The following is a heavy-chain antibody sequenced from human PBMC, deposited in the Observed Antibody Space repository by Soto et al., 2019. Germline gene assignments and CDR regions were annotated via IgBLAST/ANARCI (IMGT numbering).Heavy chain of an antibody. J-gene: IGHJ4*02. Sequence: QVQLVQSGAEVKKPGSSVKVSCKASGGTFSSYAISWVRQAPGQGLEWMGGIIPIFGTANYAQKFQGRVTINADESTSTAYMEPSSRRAEDTALYYCARDIESSWRPNFAYWGPGTLVTVSS. CDR3: ARDIESSWRPNFAY. V-gene: IGHV1-69*12. D-gene: IGHD6-13*01. CDR2: IIPIFGTA. CDR1: GGTFSSYA.